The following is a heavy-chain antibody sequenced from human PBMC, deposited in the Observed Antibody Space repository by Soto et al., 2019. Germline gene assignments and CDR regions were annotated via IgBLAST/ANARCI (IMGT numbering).Heavy chain of an antibody. V-gene: IGHV4-39*01. CDR3: ARQGRNTKIVLVKHYAADF. CDR2: IYYDGTT. J-gene: IGHJ6*02. Sequence: SETLSLTCTVSSGSISSTIYYGAWIRQPPGKVLEWIGAIYYDGTTYYTESLKSRVSISVDTSKNQFSLKVNSVTAADTAVYFCARQGRNTKIVLVKHYAADFWGQGTAVTVSS. CDR1: SGSISSTIYY. D-gene: IGHD3-22*01.